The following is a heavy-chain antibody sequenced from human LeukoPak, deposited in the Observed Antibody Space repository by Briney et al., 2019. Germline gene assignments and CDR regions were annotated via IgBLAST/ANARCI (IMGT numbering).Heavy chain of an antibody. J-gene: IGHJ6*03. CDR2: IIPIFGTT. D-gene: IGHD6-13*01. CDR1: GGTFSSYA. CDR3: ARVVGLTGYSSSWYSGYYYYMDV. V-gene: IGHV1-69*06. Sequence: GASVKVSCKASGGTFSSYAISWVRQAPGRGFEWMGGIIPIFGTTNYAQKFQDRVTITADKSTSTAYMELSSLRSEDTAVYYCARVVGLTGYSSSWYSGYYYYMDVWGKGTTVTVSS.